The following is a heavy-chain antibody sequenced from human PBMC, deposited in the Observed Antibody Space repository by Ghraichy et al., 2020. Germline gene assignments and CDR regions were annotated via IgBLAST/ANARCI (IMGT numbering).Heavy chain of an antibody. Sequence: GGSLRLSCVGSGFAYRSNWMRWVRQAPGKGLEWVADIKPDGSKEYYVDSVKGRFTISRDNAKNSLYLQMNSLRAEDTAVYYCSRDLIWAIECWGQGTLVTVSS. CDR3: SRDLIWAIEC. D-gene: IGHD3-16*01. CDR2: IKPDGSKE. J-gene: IGHJ4*02. V-gene: IGHV3-7*01. CDR1: GFAYRSNW.